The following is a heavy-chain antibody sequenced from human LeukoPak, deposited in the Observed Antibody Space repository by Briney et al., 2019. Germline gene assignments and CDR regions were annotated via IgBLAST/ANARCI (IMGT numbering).Heavy chain of an antibody. CDR3: AKRFGEHDAYFDY. CDR1: GFIFGSYV. Sequence: GGSLRLSCAASGFIFGSYVMHWVRQAPGKGLEWVANIRQDGSEMYYLDSVKGRFTISRDNAKKSPYLQMNSLRAEDTAVYYCAKRFGEHDAYFDYWGQGTLVTVSS. V-gene: IGHV3-7*01. J-gene: IGHJ4*02. CDR2: IRQDGSEM. D-gene: IGHD3-10*01.